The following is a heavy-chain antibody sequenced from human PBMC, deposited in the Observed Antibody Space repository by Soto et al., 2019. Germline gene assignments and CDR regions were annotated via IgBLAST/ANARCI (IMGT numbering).Heavy chain of an antibody. Sequence: QVQLVQSGAEVKKPGSSVKVSCKASGGTFSSYAISWMRQAPGQGLEWMGGIIPIFGTANYAQKFQGRVTITADESTSTAYMELSSLRSEDTAVYYCGIVVVTAPLVDYYYGMDVWGQGTTVTVSS. J-gene: IGHJ6*02. CDR1: GGTFSSYA. D-gene: IGHD2-21*02. CDR3: GIVVVTAPLVDYYYGMDV. V-gene: IGHV1-69*01. CDR2: IIPIFGTA.